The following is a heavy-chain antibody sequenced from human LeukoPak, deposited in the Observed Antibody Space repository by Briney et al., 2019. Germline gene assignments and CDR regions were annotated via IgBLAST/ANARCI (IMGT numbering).Heavy chain of an antibody. CDR3: ARGDGGDSYYKNS. Sequence: KTGGSLTLSCAASGFNFRTYSMNWVRQAPGKGLEWVSSISSGSTYIYQAASVKGRFSISRDNAKNSLYLQMNSLRVEDTAVYYCARGDGGDSYYKNSWGQGTLVTVSS. CDR2: ISSGSTYI. J-gene: IGHJ4*02. D-gene: IGHD4-11*01. CDR1: GFNFRTYS. V-gene: IGHV3-21*01.